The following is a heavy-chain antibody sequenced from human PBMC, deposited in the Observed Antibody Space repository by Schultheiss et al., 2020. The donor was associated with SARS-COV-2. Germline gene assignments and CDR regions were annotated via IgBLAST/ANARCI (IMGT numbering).Heavy chain of an antibody. J-gene: IGHJ4*02. Sequence: GSLRLSCAASGFTFSSYSMNWVRQAPGKGLEWVSSISSSSSYIYYADSVKGRFTISRDNAKNSLYLQMNSLRAEDTAVYYCARERGGGDYYFDYWGQGTLVTVSS. V-gene: IGHV3-21*01. CDR2: ISSSSSYI. D-gene: IGHD4-17*01. CDR1: GFTFSSYS. CDR3: ARERGGGDYYFDY.